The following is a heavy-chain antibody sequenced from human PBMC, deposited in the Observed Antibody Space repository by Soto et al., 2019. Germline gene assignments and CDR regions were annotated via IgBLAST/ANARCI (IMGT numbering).Heavy chain of an antibody. Sequence: ASVKVSCKVSGYTLTELSMHWVRQAPGKGLEWMGGFDPEDGETIYAQKFQGRVTMTEDTSTDTAYMELSSLRSEDTAVYYCATDRKGGATRWFDPWAQGTLVPVSS. V-gene: IGHV1-24*01. D-gene: IGHD1-26*01. CDR1: GYTLTELS. CDR2: FDPEDGET. CDR3: ATDRKGGATRWFDP. J-gene: IGHJ5*02.